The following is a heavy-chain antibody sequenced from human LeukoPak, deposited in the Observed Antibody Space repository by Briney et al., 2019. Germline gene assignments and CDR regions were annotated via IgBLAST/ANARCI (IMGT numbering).Heavy chain of an antibody. J-gene: IGHJ4*02. CDR2: IYYTGST. Sequence: PSETLSLTCTVSGGSISSYYWSWIRQPPGKGLEWIGFIYYTGSTNYNPSLKSRVTISVDTSKNQFSLKLSSVTAADTAVYYCAREKFRGYSYGLTNWGQGTLVTVSS. D-gene: IGHD5-18*01. V-gene: IGHV4-59*01. CDR3: AREKFRGYSYGLTN. CDR1: GGSISSYY.